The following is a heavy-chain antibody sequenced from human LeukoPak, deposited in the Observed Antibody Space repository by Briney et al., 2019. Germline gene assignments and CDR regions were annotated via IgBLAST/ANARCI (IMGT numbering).Heavy chain of an antibody. D-gene: IGHD3-16*01. CDR1: GFTFSSYA. CDR3: ARAGGGHFFYGMDV. CDR2: INGGGVNT. V-gene: IGHV3-23*01. Sequence: GGSLRLSCAASGFTFSSYAMSWVRQAPGKGLEWVSTINGGGVNTHYADSVGGRFTISRDNSKNTLFLQMNSLRDGDTAVYYCARAGGGHFFYGMDVRGQGTTVTVSS. J-gene: IGHJ6*02.